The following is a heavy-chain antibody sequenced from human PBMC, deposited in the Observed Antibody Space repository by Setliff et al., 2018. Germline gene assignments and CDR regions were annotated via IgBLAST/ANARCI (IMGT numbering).Heavy chain of an antibody. CDR2: IYYSGST. CDR1: GGSISSSSYY. J-gene: IGHJ4*02. D-gene: IGHD5-18*01. Sequence: SETLSLTCTVSGGSISSSSYYWGWIRQPPGKGLEWIGSIYYSGSTYYNPSLKSRVTISVDTSKNQFSLKLSSVTAADTAVYYCASRGYSYGYFLYWGQGTLVTVSS. CDR3: ASRGYSYGYFLY. V-gene: IGHV4-39*01.